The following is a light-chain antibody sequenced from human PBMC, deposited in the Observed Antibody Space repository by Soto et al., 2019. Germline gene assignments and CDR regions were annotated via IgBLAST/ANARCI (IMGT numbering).Light chain of an antibody. J-gene: IGKJ1*01. CDR3: QQRINWPWT. V-gene: IGKV3-11*01. Sequence: EIVLTQSPATLSLSPGERATLSCRASQSVSSYLGWYQQKPGQAPRLLIYDASNRATGIPARFSASGSGTDFTLTISSLEPEDFAVYYCQQRINWPWTFGQGTKVEIK. CDR2: DAS. CDR1: QSVSSY.